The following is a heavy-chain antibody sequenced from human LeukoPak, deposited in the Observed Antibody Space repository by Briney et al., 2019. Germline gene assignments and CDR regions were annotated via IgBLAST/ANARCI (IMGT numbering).Heavy chain of an antibody. CDR3: TRGLVSSGTGYFDL. Sequence: TGGSLRLSCEASGFTFGTFGMAWVRQSPGKGLQWVSGITGSSTWTYYAASVKGRFTVSRDNSQNTLHLQMNSLRADDTAVYYCTRGLVSSGTGYFDLWGRGTLVTVSS. CDR1: GFTFGTFG. J-gene: IGHJ2*01. D-gene: IGHD3-10*01. V-gene: IGHV3-23*01. CDR2: ITGSSTWT.